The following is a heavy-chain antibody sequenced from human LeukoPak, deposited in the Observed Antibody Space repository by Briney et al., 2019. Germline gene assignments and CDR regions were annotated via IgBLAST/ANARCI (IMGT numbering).Heavy chain of an antibody. CDR3: AKDLRYSGSSTVNDAFDI. Sequence: GGSLRLSCAASGFTFSSYAMSWVRQAPGKGLERVSDISGSGGNTYYADSVKGRFTISRDNSKNTLHLQMNSLRAEDTAVYYCAKDLRYSGSSTVNDAFDIWGQGTLVTVSS. V-gene: IGHV3-23*01. CDR2: ISGSGGNT. J-gene: IGHJ3*02. CDR1: GFTFSSYA. D-gene: IGHD1-26*01.